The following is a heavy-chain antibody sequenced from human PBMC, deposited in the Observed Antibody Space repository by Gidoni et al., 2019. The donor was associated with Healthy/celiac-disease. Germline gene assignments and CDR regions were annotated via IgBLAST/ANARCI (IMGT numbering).Heavy chain of an antibody. J-gene: IGHJ4*02. V-gene: IGHV3-7*01. D-gene: IGHD3-22*01. CDR2: IKQDGSEK. Sequence: EVQLVESGGGLVQPGGSLRLSCAASGFTFRSYWLSWVRQAPGKGLEWVDNIKQDGSEKYYVDSVKGRFTISRDNAKNSLYLQMNSLRAEDTAVYYCARVRRSAYYYDSSGYSFDYWGQGTLVTVSS. CDR1: GFTFRSYW. CDR3: ARVRRSAYYYDSSGYSFDY.